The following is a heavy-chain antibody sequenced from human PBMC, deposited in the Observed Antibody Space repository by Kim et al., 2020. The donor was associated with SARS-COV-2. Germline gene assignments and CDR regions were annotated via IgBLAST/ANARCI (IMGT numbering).Heavy chain of an antibody. CDR1: GYSFTSYW. D-gene: IGHD2-2*01. CDR2: IDPSDSYT. V-gene: IGHV5-10-1*01. Sequence: GESLKISCKGSGYSFTSYWISWVRQMPGKGLEWMGRIDPSDSYTNYSPSFQGHVTISADKSISTAYLQWSSLKASDTAMYYCARLDIVVVPAAARSIGVWYYGMDVWGQGTTVTVSS. J-gene: IGHJ6*02. CDR3: ARLDIVVVPAAARSIGVWYYGMDV.